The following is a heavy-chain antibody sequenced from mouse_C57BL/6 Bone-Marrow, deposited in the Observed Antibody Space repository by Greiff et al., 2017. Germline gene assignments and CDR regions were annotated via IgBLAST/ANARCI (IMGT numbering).Heavy chain of an antibody. V-gene: IGHV1-64*01. CDR1: GYTFTNYW. J-gene: IGHJ4*01. CDR3: ARSYDYDDYTMDY. D-gene: IGHD2-4*01. Sequence: VQLQQPGAELVKPGASVKLSCKASGYTFTNYWMHWVKQRPGQGLEWIGMMHPNGGSPDYNEKFKSEATLSVDKSSRTAYMERSSLTSEDSAVYYCARSYDYDDYTMDYWGQGTSVTGSS. CDR2: MHPNGGSP.